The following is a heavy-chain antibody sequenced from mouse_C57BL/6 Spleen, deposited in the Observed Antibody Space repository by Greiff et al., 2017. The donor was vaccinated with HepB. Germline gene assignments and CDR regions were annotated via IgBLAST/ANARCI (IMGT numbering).Heavy chain of an antibody. V-gene: IGHV1-82*01. Sequence: VQLQQSGPELVKPGASVKISCKASGYAFSSSWMNWVKQRPGKGLEWIGRIYPGDGDTNYNGKFKGKATLTADKSSSTAYMQLSRLTSEDSAVYFCAPYDSLAYWGQGTLVTVSA. J-gene: IGHJ3*01. CDR2: IYPGDGDT. CDR1: GYAFSSSW. D-gene: IGHD2-4*01. CDR3: APYDSLAY.